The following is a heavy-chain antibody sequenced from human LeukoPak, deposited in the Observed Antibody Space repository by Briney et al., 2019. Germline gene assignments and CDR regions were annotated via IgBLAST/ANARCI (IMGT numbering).Heavy chain of an antibody. CDR3: AKSYGSGGYYYGMDV. CDR2: INPNSGGT. CDR1: GYTFTGYY. D-gene: IGHD3-10*01. Sequence: GASVKVSCKASGYTFTGYYMHWVRQAPGQGLEWMGWINPNSGGTNYAQKFQGWVTMTRDTSISTAYMELSRLRSDDTAGYYCAKSYGSGGYYYGMDVWGKGTTVTVSS. V-gene: IGHV1-2*04. J-gene: IGHJ6*04.